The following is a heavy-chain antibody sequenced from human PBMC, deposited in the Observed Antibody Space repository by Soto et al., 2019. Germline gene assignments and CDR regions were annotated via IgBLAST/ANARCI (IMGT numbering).Heavy chain of an antibody. Sequence: SETLSLTCTVSGGSISSGSYYWGWIRQPPGKGLEWIGYIYYSGSTNYNPSLKSRVTISVDTSKNQFSLKLSSVTAADTAVYYCARDYSGKHDYWGQGTLVTVSS. CDR2: IYYSGST. D-gene: IGHD1-26*01. V-gene: IGHV4-61*01. CDR3: ARDYSGKHDY. CDR1: GGSISSGSYY. J-gene: IGHJ4*02.